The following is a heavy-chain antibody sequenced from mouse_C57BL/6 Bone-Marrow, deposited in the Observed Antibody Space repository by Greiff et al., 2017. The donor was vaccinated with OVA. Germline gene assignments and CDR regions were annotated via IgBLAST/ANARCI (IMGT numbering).Heavy chain of an antibody. V-gene: IGHV5-6*01. Sequence: EVQGVESGGDLVKPGGSLKLSCAASGFTFSSYGMSWVRQTPDKRLEWVATISSGGSYTYYPDSVKGRFTISRDNAKNTLYLQMSSLKSEDTAMYYCARHDGYYVRYYAMDYWGQGTSVTVSS. CDR2: ISSGGSYT. J-gene: IGHJ4*01. CDR1: GFTFSSYG. D-gene: IGHD2-3*01. CDR3: ARHDGYYVRYYAMDY.